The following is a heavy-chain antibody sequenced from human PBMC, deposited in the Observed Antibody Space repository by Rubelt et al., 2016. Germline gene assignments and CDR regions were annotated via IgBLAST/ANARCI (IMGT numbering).Heavy chain of an antibody. D-gene: IGHD3-3*01. Sequence: QLQLQESGPGLVKPSETLSLTCTVSGGSISSSSYYWGWIRQPPGKGLEWIGSIYYSGSTYYNPSLKSRVTKSVDTSMNQFSLKLSSVTAADTAVYYCARGRFLEWLPPDYWGQGTLVTVSS. V-gene: IGHV4-39*01. CDR3: ARGRFLEWLPPDY. J-gene: IGHJ4*02. CDR2: IYYSGST. CDR1: GGSISSSSYY.